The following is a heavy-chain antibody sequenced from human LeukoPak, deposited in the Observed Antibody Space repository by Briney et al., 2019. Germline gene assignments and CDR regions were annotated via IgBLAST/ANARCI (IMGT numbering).Heavy chain of an antibody. D-gene: IGHD3-22*01. CDR2: LSSGTSTI. CDR3: ASSKYYYDSSGYYYFDY. V-gene: IGHV3-48*01. J-gene: IGHJ4*02. CDR1: GFTFSSYS. Sequence: GGSLRLSCAASGFTFSSYSMNWVRQAPGKGLEWVSYLSSGTSTIYYADSVKGRFTISRDHAKNSLYLEMNSLRGEDTAVYYCASSKYYYDSSGYYYFDYWGQGTVVSVS.